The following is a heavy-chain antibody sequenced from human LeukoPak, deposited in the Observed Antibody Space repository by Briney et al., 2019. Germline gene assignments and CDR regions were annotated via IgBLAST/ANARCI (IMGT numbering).Heavy chain of an antibody. J-gene: IGHJ2*01. CDR3: ARSVGGWYFFWYFDF. CDR1: GYTFTSYG. CDR2: INTYNGNT. D-gene: IGHD2-15*01. Sequence: ASMKVSCKASGYTFTSYGITWVRQAPGQGLEWLGWINTYNGNTKYAEKLQGRVTVTTDTSTTTAYLEVKSLRSDDTAVYFCARSVGGWYFFWYFDFWGRGTLVTVSS. V-gene: IGHV1-18*04.